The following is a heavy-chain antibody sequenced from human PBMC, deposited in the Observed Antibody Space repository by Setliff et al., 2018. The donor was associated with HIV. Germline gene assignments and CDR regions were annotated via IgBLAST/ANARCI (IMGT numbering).Heavy chain of an antibody. CDR2: INYTGET. V-gene: IGHV4-34*01. CDR1: GGSFPAYY. J-gene: IGHJ5*01. Sequence: KSSETLSLTCAVYGGSFPAYYWHWVRQPPGKGLEWIGEINYTGETTYNPSPKSRVNMFIDTSKKQFSLNMASVTAADTAVYYCVRQHGDYAFGSWGQGTLVTVSS. CDR3: VRQHGDYAFGS. D-gene: IGHD4-17*01.